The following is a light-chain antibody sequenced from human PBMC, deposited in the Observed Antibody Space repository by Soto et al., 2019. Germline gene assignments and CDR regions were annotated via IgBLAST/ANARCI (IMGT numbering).Light chain of an antibody. Sequence: DIQLTQSASSLSASVGDRVTITCQASQVITNYLNWYQQKPGKAPKLLIYDISILEIGVPSRFSGSGSGTDFTFTISGLQPEDIATYFCQQYENLPYTFGQVTKLEI. CDR1: QVITNY. CDR3: QQYENLPYT. J-gene: IGKJ2*01. V-gene: IGKV1-33*01. CDR2: DIS.